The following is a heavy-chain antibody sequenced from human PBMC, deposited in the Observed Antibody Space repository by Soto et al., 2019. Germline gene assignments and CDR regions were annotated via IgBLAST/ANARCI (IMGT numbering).Heavy chain of an antibody. CDR1: GFTFSSYA. CDR3: AKDLLSYVRYSYGYHY. Sequence: EVQLLESGGGLVQPGGSLRLSCAASGFTFSSYAMSWVRQAPGKGLEWVSAISGSGGSTYYADSVKGRFTISRDNSKNTLYLQMNSLRAEDTAVYYCAKDLLSYVRYSYGYHYWGQGTLVTVSS. V-gene: IGHV3-23*01. D-gene: IGHD5-18*01. CDR2: ISGSGGST. J-gene: IGHJ4*02.